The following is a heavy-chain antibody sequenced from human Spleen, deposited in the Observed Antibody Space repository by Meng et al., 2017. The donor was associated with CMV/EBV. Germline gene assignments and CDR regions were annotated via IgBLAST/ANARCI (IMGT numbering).Heavy chain of an antibody. CDR1: GFTFSSYS. Sequence: GGSLRLCCAASGFTFSSYSMNWVRQAPGKGLEWVSSISSRSTYISYADSVKGRFTVSRDNAKNSLYLQMDSLRAEDTAIYYCARDRGYSHGYAFDYWGQGTLVTVSS. V-gene: IGHV3-21*01. J-gene: IGHJ4*02. CDR3: ARDRGYSHGYAFDY. CDR2: ISSRSTYI. D-gene: IGHD5-18*01.